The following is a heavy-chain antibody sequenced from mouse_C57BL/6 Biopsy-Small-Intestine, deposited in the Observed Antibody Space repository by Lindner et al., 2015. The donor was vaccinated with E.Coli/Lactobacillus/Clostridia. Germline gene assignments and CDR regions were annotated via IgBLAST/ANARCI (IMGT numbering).Heavy chain of an antibody. J-gene: IGHJ2*01. CDR3: AREPYSSGSSPFDY. V-gene: IGHV1-66*01. CDR1: GYSFTSYY. CDR2: IFPGSGNT. Sequence: VQLQESGPELVKPGASVKISCKASGYSFTSYYIHWVKQRSGQGLEWIGWIFPGSGNTKHNEKFKGKATLTADTSSSTAYMQLSSLTSEDSAVYYCAREPYSSGSSPFDYWGQGTTLTVSS. D-gene: IGHD1-1*01.